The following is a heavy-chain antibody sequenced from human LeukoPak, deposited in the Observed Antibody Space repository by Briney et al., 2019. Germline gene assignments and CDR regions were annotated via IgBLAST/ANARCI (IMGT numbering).Heavy chain of an antibody. J-gene: IGHJ4*02. CDR2: IKSKTEGGKT. D-gene: IGHD3-10*01. CDR1: GFPFSNAW. CDR3: STVSPYYGSGTTSPDS. V-gene: IGHV3-15*01. Sequence: GGSLRLSCAVSGFPFSNAWMSWVRQAPGKGLERDGRIKSKTEGGKTDYAAPVQGRFSISRDDSENTLYLQMNGLNTEDTAVYYCSTVSPYYGSGTTSPDSWGQGTLVVVSS.